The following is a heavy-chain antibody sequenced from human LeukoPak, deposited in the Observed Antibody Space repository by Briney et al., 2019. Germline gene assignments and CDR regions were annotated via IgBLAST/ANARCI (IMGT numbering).Heavy chain of an antibody. D-gene: IGHD3-10*01. CDR1: GYSFTSYW. Sequence: GESLKISCKGSGYSFTSYWIGWVRQMPGKDLEWLGIIYPGDSDTRYSPSFQGQVTISADKSISTAYLQWSTLKASDTAMYYCAIDTNNYYGSGSFDYWGQGTLVTVSS. CDR2: IYPGDSDT. V-gene: IGHV5-51*01. CDR3: AIDTNNYYGSGSFDY. J-gene: IGHJ4*02.